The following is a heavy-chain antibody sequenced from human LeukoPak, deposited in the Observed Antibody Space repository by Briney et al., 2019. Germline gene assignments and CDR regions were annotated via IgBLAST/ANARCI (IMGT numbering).Heavy chain of an antibody. CDR2: ISYSEVS. V-gene: IGHV4-59*08. D-gene: IGHD5-24*01. CDR1: GFTFSTYA. CDR3: ARLPEGGYATSLGWLDP. J-gene: IGHJ5*02. Sequence: GSLRLSCAASGFTFSTYAMTWVRQTPGKGLEWIGYISYSEVSTYNPSLRSRVTISADTSKNQLSLNLSSVTAADTAVYFCARLPEGGYATSLGWLDPWGQGTRVTVSS.